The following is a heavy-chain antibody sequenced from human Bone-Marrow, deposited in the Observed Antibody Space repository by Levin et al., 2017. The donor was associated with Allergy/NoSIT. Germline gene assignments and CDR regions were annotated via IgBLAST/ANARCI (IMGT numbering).Heavy chain of an antibody. Sequence: GGSLRLSCAASGFTFSSYEMNWVRQAPGKGLEWVSYISSSGSTIYYADSVKGRFTISRDNAKNSLYLQMNSLRAEDTAVYSCARDLTPDATVTGTDNYWGLGTLVTVSS. CDR3: ARDLTPDATVTGTDNY. CDR2: ISSSGSTI. V-gene: IGHV3-48*03. D-gene: IGHD6-19*01. CDR1: GFTFSSYE. J-gene: IGHJ4*02.